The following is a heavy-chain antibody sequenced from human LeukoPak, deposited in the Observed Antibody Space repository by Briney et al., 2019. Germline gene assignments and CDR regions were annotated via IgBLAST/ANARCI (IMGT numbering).Heavy chain of an antibody. CDR1: GGSISSHY. CDR2: ISYTGST. D-gene: IGHD6-19*01. J-gene: IGHJ4*02. Sequence: SGTLSLTCTVSGGSISSHYWSWIRQPPGKGLEWIGYISYTGSTSYSPSIKSRVTISVDTSKKQFSLRLSSVTAADTALYYCARVISSGVVDYWGQGTLVTVSS. V-gene: IGHV4-59*11. CDR3: ARVISSGVVDY.